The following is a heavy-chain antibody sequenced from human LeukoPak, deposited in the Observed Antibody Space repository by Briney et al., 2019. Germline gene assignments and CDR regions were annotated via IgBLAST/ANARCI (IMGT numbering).Heavy chain of an antibody. V-gene: IGHV3-23*01. CDR2: ISGSGGST. J-gene: IGHJ5*02. CDR1: GFTFSSYA. Sequence: GGYLRLSCAASGFTFSSYAMSWVRQAPGKGLEWVSAISGSGGSTYYADSVKGRFTISRDNSKNTLYLQMNSLRAEDTAVYYCAKGTDIVVVPASTWGQGTLVTVSS. CDR3: AKGTDIVVVPAST. D-gene: IGHD2-2*01.